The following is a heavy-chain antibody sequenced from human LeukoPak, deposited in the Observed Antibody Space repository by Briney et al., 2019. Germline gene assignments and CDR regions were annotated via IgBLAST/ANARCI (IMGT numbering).Heavy chain of an antibody. CDR2: TFYRSQWYY. Sequence: SRTLSLTCAISGDSVSSSSSAWNWIRQSPARGLEWLGRTFYRSQWYYDYVISPKGRITINPDTSKNQFSLQLHSVTPEDTAVYYCARDRGMVRYFDWLTLYGMDVWGQGTTVTVSS. CDR1: GDSVSSSSSA. J-gene: IGHJ6*02. CDR3: ARDRGMVRYFDWLTLYGMDV. D-gene: IGHD3-9*01. V-gene: IGHV6-1*01.